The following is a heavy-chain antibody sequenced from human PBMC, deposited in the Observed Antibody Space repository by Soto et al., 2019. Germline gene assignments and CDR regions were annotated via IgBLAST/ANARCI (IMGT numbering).Heavy chain of an antibody. D-gene: IGHD1-26*01. CDR1: GGSISSSNYY. Sequence: QLQLQESGPGLVKPSETLSLTCTVSGGSISSSNYYWVWIRQPPGKGLEWIGSIYYSGSTYYNPSLKSRVTIAVDTSKNQFSLKLSSVTAADTAVYYCATQEVGGSYVYTFDPWGQGTLVTVSS. V-gene: IGHV4-39*01. CDR2: IYYSGST. CDR3: ATQEVGGSYVYTFDP. J-gene: IGHJ5*02.